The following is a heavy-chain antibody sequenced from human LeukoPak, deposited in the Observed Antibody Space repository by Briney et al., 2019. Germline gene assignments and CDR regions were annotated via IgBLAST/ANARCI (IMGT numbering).Heavy chain of an antibody. CDR3: TTYLYDYVWGSYRETDY. D-gene: IGHD3-16*02. CDR1: GFTFSNAW. V-gene: IGHV3-15*01. Sequence: GGSLRLSCASSGFTFSNAWMSWVRQAPGKGLEWVGRIKSKTDGGTTDYAAPVKGRFTISRDDSKNTLYLQMNSLKTEDTAVYYCTTYLYDYVWGSYRETDYWGQGTLVTVSS. CDR2: IKSKTDGGTT. J-gene: IGHJ4*02.